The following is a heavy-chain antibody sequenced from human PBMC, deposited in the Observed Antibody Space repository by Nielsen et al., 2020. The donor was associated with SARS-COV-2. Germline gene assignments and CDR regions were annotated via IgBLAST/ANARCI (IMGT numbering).Heavy chain of an antibody. V-gene: IGHV3-33*01. Sequence: GESLKISCAASGFTFSSYGMHWVRQAPGKGLEWVAVIWYDGSNKYYADSVKGRFTISRDNSKNTLYLQMNSLRAEDTAVYYCARASDYSNYDAFDIWAKGQWSPSLQ. CDR2: IWYDGSNK. CDR1: GFTFSSYG. J-gene: IGHJ3*02. CDR3: ARASDYSNYDAFDI. D-gene: IGHD4-11*01.